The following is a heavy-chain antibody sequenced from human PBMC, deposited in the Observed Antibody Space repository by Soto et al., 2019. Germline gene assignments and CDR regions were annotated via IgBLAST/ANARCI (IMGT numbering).Heavy chain of an antibody. CDR2: IIPIFGTV. V-gene: IGHV1-69*01. Sequence: SVXVACKRSGGSVRAHTASWCLQAPGQGLEWVGGIIPIFGTVNYAQKLRDRVTITADESKSTAYMELTNLRSEDTAVYYCTRDRGGTRLQYDMEVWGNGTKV. D-gene: IGHD6-25*01. CDR3: TRDRGGTRLQYDMEV. J-gene: IGHJ6*04. CDR1: GGSVRAHT.